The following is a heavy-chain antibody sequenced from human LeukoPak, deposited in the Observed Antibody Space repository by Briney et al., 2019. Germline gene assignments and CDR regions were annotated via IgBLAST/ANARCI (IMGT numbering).Heavy chain of an antibody. D-gene: IGHD3-3*02. Sequence: SETLSLTCTVSGGSISSYYWSWIRQPAGKGLEWIGRIYTSGSTNYNPSLKSRVTISVDTSKNQFSLKLSSVTAADTAVYYCARAFYPGYYSYMAVWGKGTTVTVSS. V-gene: IGHV4-4*07. J-gene: IGHJ6*03. CDR3: ARAFYPGYYSYMAV. CDR1: GGSISSYY. CDR2: IYTSGST.